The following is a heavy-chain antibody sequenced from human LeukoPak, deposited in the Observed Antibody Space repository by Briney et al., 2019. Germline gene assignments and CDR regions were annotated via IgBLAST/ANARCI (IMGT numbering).Heavy chain of an antibody. V-gene: IGHV4-39*07. D-gene: IGHD1/OR15-1a*01. CDR3: ASHGGGNSTRRFDY. Sequence: SETLSLTCTVSGGSISSSSYYWGWIRQPPGKGLEWIGSIYYSGSTYYNPSLKSRVTISVDPSKNQFSLNLTSVSAADTAVYNCASHGGGNSTRRFDYWGQGPLVIVSS. CDR2: IYYSGST. CDR1: GGSISSSSYY. J-gene: IGHJ4*02.